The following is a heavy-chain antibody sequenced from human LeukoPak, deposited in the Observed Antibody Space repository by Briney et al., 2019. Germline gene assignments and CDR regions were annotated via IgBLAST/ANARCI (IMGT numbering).Heavy chain of an antibody. CDR3: ARDPSPFYYYDSSGYYYPYFDY. J-gene: IGHJ4*02. Sequence: ASVKVSCKASGYTFTGYYMHWVRQAPGQGLEWMGRINPNSGGTNYAQKFQGRVTMTRDTSISTAYMELSRLRSEDTAVYYCARDPSPFYYYDSSGYYYPYFDYWGQGTLVTVSS. CDR2: INPNSGGT. V-gene: IGHV1-2*06. CDR1: GYTFTGYY. D-gene: IGHD3-22*01.